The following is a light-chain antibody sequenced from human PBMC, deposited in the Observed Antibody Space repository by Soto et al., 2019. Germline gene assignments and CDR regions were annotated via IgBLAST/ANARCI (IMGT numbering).Light chain of an antibody. Sequence: EIVMTQSPATLSVSPGERATLSCRASQSVSSNLAWYQQKPGQAPRLLIYGASTRATGIPARFSGSGSGTKFTLTICGLQSEDFAVYYCQPYNNWPPWTFRQGTKVDIK. CDR2: GAS. V-gene: IGKV3-15*01. CDR1: QSVSSN. J-gene: IGKJ1*01. CDR3: QPYNNWPPWT.